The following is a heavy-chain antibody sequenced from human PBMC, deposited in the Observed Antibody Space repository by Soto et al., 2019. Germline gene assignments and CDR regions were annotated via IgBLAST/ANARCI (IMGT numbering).Heavy chain of an antibody. J-gene: IGHJ6*02. V-gene: IGHV4-4*02. D-gene: IGHD3-22*01. CDR3: ARSPDSSGYYPRWYYYGMDV. CDR1: GGSISSSNW. CDR2: IYHSGST. Sequence: QVQLQESVPGLVKPSGTLSLTCAVSGGSISSSNWWSWVRQPPGKGLEWIGEIYHSGSTNYNPSPKSRVTISVDKSKNQFSLKLSSVTAADTAVYYCARSPDSSGYYPRWYYYGMDVWGQGTTVTVSS.